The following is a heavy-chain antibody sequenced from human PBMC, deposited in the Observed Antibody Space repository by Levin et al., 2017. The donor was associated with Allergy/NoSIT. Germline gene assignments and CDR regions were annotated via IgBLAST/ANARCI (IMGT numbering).Heavy chain of an antibody. CDR3: ASLAGHYDILTEYDAFDI. Sequence: MPGGSLRLSCKASGYTFTNYYIHWVRQAPGQGLEWMGIINPSGGSTSYAQRFQDRVTMTSDTSTTTVYMHLSSLRSEDTAVYYCASLAGHYDILTEYDAFDIWGQGTMVTVSS. CDR1: GYTFTNYY. D-gene: IGHD3-9*01. J-gene: IGHJ3*02. CDR2: INPSGGST. V-gene: IGHV1-46*01.